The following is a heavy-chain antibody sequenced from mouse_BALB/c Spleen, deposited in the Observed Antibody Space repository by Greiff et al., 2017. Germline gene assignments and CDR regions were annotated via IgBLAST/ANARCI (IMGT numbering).Heavy chain of an antibody. V-gene: IGHV1-77*01. Sequence: QGQLQQSGPELVKPGASVKMSCKASGYTFTDYVISWVKQRTGQGLEWIGEIYPGSGSTYYNEKFKGKATLTADKSSNTAYMQLSSLTSEDSAVYFCARGWGITTVVAPVPGFAYWGQGTLVTVSA. CDR2: IYPGSGST. D-gene: IGHD1-1*01. J-gene: IGHJ3*01. CDR3: ARGWGITTVVAPVPGFAY. CDR1: GYTFTDYV.